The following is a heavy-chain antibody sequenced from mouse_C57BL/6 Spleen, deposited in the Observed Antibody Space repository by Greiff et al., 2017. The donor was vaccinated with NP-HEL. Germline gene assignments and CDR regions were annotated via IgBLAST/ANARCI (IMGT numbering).Heavy chain of an antibody. CDR2: ISDGGSYT. D-gene: IGHD1-1*01. CDR3: AREGGYYGSSNGYFDV. CDR1: GFTFSSYA. J-gene: IGHJ1*03. V-gene: IGHV5-4*01. Sequence: EVKVVESGGGLVKPGGSLKLSCAASGFTFSSYAMSWVRQTPEKRLEWVATISDGGSYTYYPDNVKGRFTISRDNAKNNLYLQMSHLKSEDTAMYYCAREGGYYGSSNGYFDVWGTGTTVTVSS.